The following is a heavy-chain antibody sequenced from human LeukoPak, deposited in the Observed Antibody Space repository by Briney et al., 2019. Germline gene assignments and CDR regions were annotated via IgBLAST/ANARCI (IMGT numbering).Heavy chain of an antibody. CDR1: GFTFSNYW. CDR3: ARVDCTNGVCHGFDY. V-gene: IGHV3-7*01. D-gene: IGHD2-8*01. J-gene: IGHJ4*02. Sequence: GGSLRLSCAASGFTFSNYWMTWVRQAPGKGLEWVANIKQDGSEKYYVDSVKGRFAISRDNAKNSLYLQMNSLRAEDTAVYYCARVDCTNGVCHGFDYWGQGTLVTVSS. CDR2: IKQDGSEK.